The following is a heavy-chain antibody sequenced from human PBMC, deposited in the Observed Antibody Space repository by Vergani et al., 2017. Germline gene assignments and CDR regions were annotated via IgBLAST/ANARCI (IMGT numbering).Heavy chain of an antibody. CDR1: GFTFGDYA. J-gene: IGHJ4*02. CDR2: IRSKAHGGTT. CDR3: TRTYYYDSRGPNY. V-gene: IGHV3-49*03. Sequence: EVQLVESGGGLVQPGRSLRLSCTASGFTFGDYAMSWFRQAPGKGLEWVGFIRSKAHGGTTEYAASVKGRFTISRDDSKSIAYLQMNSLKTEDTAVYYCTRTYYYDSRGPNYWGQGTLVTVSS. D-gene: IGHD3-22*01.